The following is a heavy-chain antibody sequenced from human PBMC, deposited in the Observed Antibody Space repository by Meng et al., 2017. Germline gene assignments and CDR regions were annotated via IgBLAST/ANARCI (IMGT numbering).Heavy chain of an antibody. Sequence: QVQLQQWGAGLLKHSETLSTTCAVDGGSFSGYYCIWIRQPPGKGLEWIGEINHSGSTNYNPSLKSRVTISVDTSKNQFSLKLSSVTAADTAVYYCACPAKLGCSSGGSCYSFENWGQGTLVTVSS. CDR3: ACPAKLGCSSGGSCYSFEN. D-gene: IGHD2-15*01. CDR2: INHSGST. J-gene: IGHJ4*02. CDR1: GGSFSGYY. V-gene: IGHV4-34*01.